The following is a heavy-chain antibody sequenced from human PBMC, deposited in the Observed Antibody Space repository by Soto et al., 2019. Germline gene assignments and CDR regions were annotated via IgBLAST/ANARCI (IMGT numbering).Heavy chain of an antibody. CDR3: ARVHCSGGSCYSGQGFFDY. V-gene: IGHV3-23*01. D-gene: IGHD2-15*01. J-gene: IGHJ4*02. CDR2: ITGSGRDT. CDR1: GFTFRNNV. Sequence: GGSLRLSCAASGFTFRNNVLSWVRQAPGKGLDWVSGITGSGRDTYYADSVKGRFTISRDNSKNTLYLQMNSLRAEDTAVYYCARVHCSGGSCYSGQGFFDYWGQGTLVTVSS.